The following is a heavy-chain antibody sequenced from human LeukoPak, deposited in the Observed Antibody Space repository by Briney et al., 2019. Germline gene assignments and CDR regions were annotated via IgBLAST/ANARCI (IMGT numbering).Heavy chain of an antibody. CDR2: VKGDGTFT. CDR1: GFTFSSHW. D-gene: IGHD5-24*01. V-gene: IGHV3-74*01. CDR3: VRDGDDFNFDY. Sequence: GGSLRLSCAASGFTFSSHWMHWVRQAPGKGLVWFSRVKGDGTFTNYADSVYGRFTISRDNAKNTLYLHMHSLRAEDTAVYYCVRDGDDFNFDYWGQGNLVTVSS. J-gene: IGHJ4*02.